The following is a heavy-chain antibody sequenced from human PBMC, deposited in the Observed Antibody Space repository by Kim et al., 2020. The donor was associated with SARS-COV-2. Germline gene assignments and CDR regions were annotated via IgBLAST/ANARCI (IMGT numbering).Heavy chain of an antibody. CDR1: GYTLTELS. D-gene: IGHD2-2*01. CDR3: ATARGQDIVVVPAAMRSYYGMDV. J-gene: IGHJ6*02. CDR2: FDPEDGET. Sequence: ASVKVSCKVSGYTLTELSMHWVRQAPGKGLEWMGGFDPEDGETIYAQKFQGRVTMTEDTSTDTAYMELSSLRSEDTAVYYCATARGQDIVVVPAAMRSYYGMDVWGQGTTVTVSS. V-gene: IGHV1-24*01.